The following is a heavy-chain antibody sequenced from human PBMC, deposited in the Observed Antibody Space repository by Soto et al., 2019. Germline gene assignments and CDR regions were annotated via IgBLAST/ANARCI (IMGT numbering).Heavy chain of an antibody. Sequence: SETLSLTCTVSGGSISSGDYYWSWIRQPPGKGLEWIGYIYYSGSTYYNPSLKSRVTISVDTSKNQFSLKLSSVTAADTAVYYCARDGPVRYYDSSGPDAFDIWGQGTMVTVSS. CDR2: IYYSGST. J-gene: IGHJ3*02. CDR3: ARDGPVRYYDSSGPDAFDI. V-gene: IGHV4-30-4*01. CDR1: GGSISSGDYY. D-gene: IGHD3-22*01.